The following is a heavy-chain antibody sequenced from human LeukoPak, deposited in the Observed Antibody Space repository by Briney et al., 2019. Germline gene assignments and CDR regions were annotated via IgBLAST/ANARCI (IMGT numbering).Heavy chain of an antibody. D-gene: IGHD6-13*01. CDR2: IYYSGST. V-gene: IGHV4-39*01. CDR3: ARHLLLGIAAAGKSWFDP. J-gene: IGHJ5*02. CDR1: GDSISTYY. Sequence: PSETLSLTCTVSGDSISTYYWGWIRQPPGKGLEWIGSIYYSGSTYYNPSLKSRVTISVDTSKNQFSLKLSSVTAADTAVYYCARHLLLGIAAAGKSWFDPWGQGTLVTVSS.